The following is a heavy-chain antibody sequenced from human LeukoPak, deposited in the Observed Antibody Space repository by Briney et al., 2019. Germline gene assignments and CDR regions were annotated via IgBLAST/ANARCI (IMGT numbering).Heavy chain of an antibody. CDR3: ARRPRNDILTGTPFDY. Sequence: SETLSLTCTVSGGSISSYYWSWLRQPPGKGLEWIGYIYYSGSTNYNPSLKSRVTISVDTSKNQFSLKLSSVTAADTAVYYCARRPRNDILTGTPFDYWGQGILVTVSS. CDR1: GGSISSYY. D-gene: IGHD3-9*01. V-gene: IGHV4-59*01. CDR2: IYYSGST. J-gene: IGHJ4*02.